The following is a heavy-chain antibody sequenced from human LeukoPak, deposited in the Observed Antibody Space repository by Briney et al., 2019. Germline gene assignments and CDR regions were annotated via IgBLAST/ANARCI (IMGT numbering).Heavy chain of an antibody. V-gene: IGHV4-59*01. CDR3: ARIHSYSSSWSPYYFDY. Sequence: PSETLSLTCTVSDGSISSYYWSWIRQPPGKGLEWIGCIYYSGSTNYNPSLKSRVTISVDTSKNQFSLKLSSVTAADTAVYYCARIHSYSSSWSPYYFDYWGQGTLVTVSS. CDR2: IYYSGST. J-gene: IGHJ4*02. CDR1: DGSISSYY. D-gene: IGHD6-13*01.